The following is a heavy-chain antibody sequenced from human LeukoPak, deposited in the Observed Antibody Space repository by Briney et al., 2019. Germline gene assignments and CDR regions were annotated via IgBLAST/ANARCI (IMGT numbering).Heavy chain of an antibody. CDR1: GGSIRSYY. CDR2: IYYSGST. J-gene: IGHJ4*02. Sequence: PSETLSLTCTVSGGSIRSYYWSWIRQPPGKGLEWIGYIYYSGSTNDNPSLKSRASISVDTSKNQFSLKLSSVTAADTAVYYCARTGSTVTMLYPFDHWGQGTLVTVSS. D-gene: IGHD4-17*01. CDR3: ARTGSTVTMLYPFDH. V-gene: IGHV4-59*01.